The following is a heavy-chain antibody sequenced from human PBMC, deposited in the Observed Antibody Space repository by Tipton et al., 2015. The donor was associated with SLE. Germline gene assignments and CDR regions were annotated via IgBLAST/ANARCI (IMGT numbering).Heavy chain of an antibody. Sequence: TLSLTCTVSGASIGTSNYYWSWIRQPPGKGLEWIGGINHSGNTYYNPSLKSRVTISVDTSKNQFSLKVNSVTAADTAVYYCARPYRSGWNGVFHIWGQGTMVNVSS. CDR2: INHSGNT. D-gene: IGHD6-19*01. CDR3: ARPYRSGWNGVFHI. J-gene: IGHJ3*02. V-gene: IGHV4-39*07. CDR1: GASIGTSNYY.